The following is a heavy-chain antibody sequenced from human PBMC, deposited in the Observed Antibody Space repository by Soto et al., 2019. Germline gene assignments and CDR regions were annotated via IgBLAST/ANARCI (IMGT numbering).Heavy chain of an antibody. V-gene: IGHV3-73*01. Sequence: TGGSLRLSCAASGFTFSGSAMHWVRQASGKGLEWVGRIRSKANSYATAYAASVKGRFTISRDDSKNTAYLQMNSLKTEDTAVYYCTRHAGDTAMVTPLDYWGQGTLVTVSS. D-gene: IGHD5-18*01. CDR3: TRHAGDTAMVTPLDY. CDR1: GFTFSGSA. CDR2: IRSKANSYAT. J-gene: IGHJ4*02.